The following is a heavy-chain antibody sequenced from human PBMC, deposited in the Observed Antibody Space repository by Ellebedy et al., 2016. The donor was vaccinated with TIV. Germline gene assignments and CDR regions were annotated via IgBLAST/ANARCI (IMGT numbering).Heavy chain of an antibody. CDR1: GFSFSWHW. V-gene: IGHV3-72*01. D-gene: IGHD4-17*01. J-gene: IGHJ5*02. CDR2: TRDKVNSYTT. Sequence: GESLKISXAASGFSFSWHWMHWVRQAPGKGLEGVGRTRDKVNSYTTEYAASVKGRFTISRDVSKNSLYLQMNSLKTEDTAVYYCATMRSSHGDYWFDPWGQGTLVTVSS. CDR3: ATMRSSHGDYWFDP.